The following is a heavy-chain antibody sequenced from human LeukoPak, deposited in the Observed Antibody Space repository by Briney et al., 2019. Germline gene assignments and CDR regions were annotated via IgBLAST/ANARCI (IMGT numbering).Heavy chain of an antibody. J-gene: IGHJ4*02. D-gene: IGHD1-26*01. Sequence: GGSLRLSCAASGFSVSTNWMHWVRQAPGKGLVWVSRINSDGSNTNCADSVRGRFTISRDNAKNTVYLQMNSLRAEDTAVYYCARGSGNYGDFDYWGQGTLVTVSS. V-gene: IGHV3-74*01. CDR2: INSDGSNT. CDR3: ARGSGNYGDFDY. CDR1: GFSVSTNW.